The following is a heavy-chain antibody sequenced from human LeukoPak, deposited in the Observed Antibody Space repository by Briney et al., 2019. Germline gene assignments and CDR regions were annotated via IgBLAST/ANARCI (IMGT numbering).Heavy chain of an antibody. Sequence: GGSLRLSCAASGFTFSSCGMHWVRQAPGKGLEWVSVIWYDGSNKYYADSVKGRFTISRDDSKNALYLQMNSLRAEDTAVHYCARDQAVNYYYGMDVWGKGTTVTVSS. J-gene: IGHJ6*04. CDR1: GFTFSSCG. D-gene: IGHD6-19*01. V-gene: IGHV3-33*01. CDR2: IWYDGSNK. CDR3: ARDQAVNYYYGMDV.